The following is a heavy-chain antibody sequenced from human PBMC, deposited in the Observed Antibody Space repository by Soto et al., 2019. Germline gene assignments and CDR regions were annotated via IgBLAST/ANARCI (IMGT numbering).Heavy chain of an antibody. J-gene: IGHJ6*02. Sequence: ASVKVSCKASGYTFTSYYMHWVRQAPGQGLEWMGIINPSGGSTSYAQKFQGRVTMTRDTSTSTVYMELSSLRSEDTAVYYRAREGGPRYYGSGGRVYYYYGMDVWGQGTTVTVSS. V-gene: IGHV1-46*01. D-gene: IGHD3-10*01. CDR1: GYTFTSYY. CDR2: INPSGGST. CDR3: AREGGPRYYGSGGRVYYYYGMDV.